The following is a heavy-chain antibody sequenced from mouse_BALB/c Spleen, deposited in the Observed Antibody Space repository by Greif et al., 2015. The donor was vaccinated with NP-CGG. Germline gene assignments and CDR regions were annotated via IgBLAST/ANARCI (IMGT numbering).Heavy chain of an antibody. CDR1: GFNIKDYY. J-gene: IGHJ4*01. Sequence: VQLKDSGAELVRPGALVKLSCKASGFNIKDYYMHWVKQRPEQGLEWIGWIDPENGNTIYDPKFQGKASITADTSSNTAYLQLSSLTSEDTAVYYCARKYGNYVGAMDYWGQGTSVTVSS. V-gene: IGHV14-1*02. D-gene: IGHD2-10*02. CDR2: IDPENGNT. CDR3: ARKYGNYVGAMDY.